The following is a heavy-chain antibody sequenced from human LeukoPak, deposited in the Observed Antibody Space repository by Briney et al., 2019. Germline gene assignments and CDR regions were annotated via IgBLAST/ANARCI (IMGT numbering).Heavy chain of an antibody. V-gene: IGHV4-39*01. Sequence: SETLSLTCTVSGGSISSGSYYWGWIRQPPGKGLEWIGNIYYSGSTYYNASLQSRVTISIDTSKNQFSLRLNSVTAADTAMYYCAKSGGSGLIDYWGQGTLVTVSS. CDR3: AKSGGSGLIDY. J-gene: IGHJ4*02. CDR2: IYYSGST. D-gene: IGHD6-25*01. CDR1: GGSISSGSYY.